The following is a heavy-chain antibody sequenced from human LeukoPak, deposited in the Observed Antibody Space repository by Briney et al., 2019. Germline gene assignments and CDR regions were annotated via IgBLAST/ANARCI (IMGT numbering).Heavy chain of an antibody. CDR2: INPSGGST. CDR1: GYTFTSYY. Sequence: ALVKVSCKASGYTFTSYYMHWVRQAPGQGLEWMGIINPSGGSTSYAQKFQGRVTMTRDMSTSTVYMELRSLRSDDTAVYYCARARGTPAYMDVWGKGTTVTISS. J-gene: IGHJ6*03. D-gene: IGHD3-10*01. V-gene: IGHV1-46*01. CDR3: ARARGTPAYMDV.